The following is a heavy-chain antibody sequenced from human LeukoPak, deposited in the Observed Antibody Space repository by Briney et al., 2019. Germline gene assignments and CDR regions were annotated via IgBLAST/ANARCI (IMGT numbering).Heavy chain of an antibody. V-gene: IGHV3-23*01. J-gene: IGHJ4*02. CDR2: ISGSGGST. CDR1: GFTFSSYG. Sequence: GGSLRLSCAASGFTFSSYGMSWVRQAPGKGLEWVSAISGSGGSTYYADSVKGRFTISRDNAKNLLYLQMNSLSAEDTAVYYCARAYYGSGSYYVDYWGQGTLVTVSS. D-gene: IGHD3-10*01. CDR3: ARAYYGSGSYYVDY.